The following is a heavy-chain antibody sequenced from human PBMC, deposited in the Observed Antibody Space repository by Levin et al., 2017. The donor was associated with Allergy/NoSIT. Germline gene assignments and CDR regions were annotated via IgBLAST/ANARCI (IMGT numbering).Heavy chain of an antibody. CDR3: AAHYDILTGYYPFDY. CDR2: IYYSGST. CDR1: GGSISSGGYY. Sequence: PSETLSLTCTVSGGSISSGGYYWSWIRQHPGKGLEWIGYIYYSGSTYYNPSLKSRVTISVDTSKNQFSLKLSSVTAADTAVYYCAAHYDILTGYYPFDYWGQGTLVTVSS. V-gene: IGHV4-31*03. D-gene: IGHD3-9*01. J-gene: IGHJ4*02.